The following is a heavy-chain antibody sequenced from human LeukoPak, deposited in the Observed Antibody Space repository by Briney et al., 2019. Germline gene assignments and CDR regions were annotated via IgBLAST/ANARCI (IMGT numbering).Heavy chain of an antibody. CDR1: GFTFSSYG. D-gene: IGHD6-19*01. CDR3: ARRIAVAGGGTAFDM. J-gene: IGHJ3*02. V-gene: IGHV3-20*04. CDR2: INWNGGSP. Sequence: GGSLRLSCAASGFTFSSYGMSWVRQAPGKGLEWISGINWNGGSPGYADSVKGQFTISRDNAKNSLYLQMNSLRDEDTALYYCARRIAVAGGGTAFDMWGHGTMVIVSS.